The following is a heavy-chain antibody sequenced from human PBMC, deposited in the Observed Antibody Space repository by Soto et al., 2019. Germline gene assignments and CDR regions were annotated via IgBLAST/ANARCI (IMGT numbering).Heavy chain of an antibody. Sequence: ASVKVSCKASGYTFTGYYMHWVRQAPGQGLEWMGWINPNSGGTNYAQKFQGWVTMTGDTSISTAYMELSRLRSDDTAVYYCARGGGDGYNYYYYGMDVWGQGTTVTVSS. D-gene: IGHD5-12*01. V-gene: IGHV1-2*04. J-gene: IGHJ6*02. CDR1: GYTFTGYY. CDR2: INPNSGGT. CDR3: ARGGGDGYNYYYYGMDV.